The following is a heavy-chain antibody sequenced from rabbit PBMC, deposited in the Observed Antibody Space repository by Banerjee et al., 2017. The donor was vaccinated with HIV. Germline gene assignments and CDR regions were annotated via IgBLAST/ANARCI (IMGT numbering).Heavy chain of an antibody. CDR1: GFSFSNKYV. CDR2: INTSSGTA. V-gene: IGHV1S45*01. J-gene: IGHJ4*01. Sequence: QEQLEESGGDLVKPEGSLTLTCTASGFSFSNKYVMCWVRQAPGKGLEWIACINTSSGTAVCATWAKGRFSISKTSSTTVTLQMTSLTAADTATYLCARHVHFVGSDLWGPGTLV. D-gene: IGHD3-1*01. CDR3: ARHVHFVGSDL.